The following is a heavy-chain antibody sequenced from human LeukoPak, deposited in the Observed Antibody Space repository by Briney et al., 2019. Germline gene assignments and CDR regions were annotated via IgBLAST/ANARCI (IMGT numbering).Heavy chain of an antibody. D-gene: IGHD3-9*01. CDR2: INPSGGST. J-gene: IGHJ5*02. CDR1: GYTFTSYY. V-gene: IGHV1-46*01. Sequence: VASVKVSCKASGYTFTSYYMHWVRQAPGQGLEWMGIINPSGGSTSYAQKFQGRVTMTRDTSTSTVYMELSSLRSEDTAVYYCARRLYDILTGTSLGNWFDPWGQGTLVTVSS. CDR3: ARRLYDILTGTSLGNWFDP.